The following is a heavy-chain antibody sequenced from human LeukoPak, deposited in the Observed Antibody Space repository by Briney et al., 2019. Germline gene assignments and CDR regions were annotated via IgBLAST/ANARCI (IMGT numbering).Heavy chain of an antibody. CDR3: ARDRGNHVTDY. CDR2: IYPSGGST. V-gene: IGHV1-46*01. D-gene: IGHD1-14*01. CDR1: GYTFTSYY. J-gene: IGHJ4*02. Sequence: ASVKVSCKASGYTFTSYYMHWVRQAPGQGLEWMGIIYPSGGSTAYAQKFQGRVTMTRDTSTSTVYMELSSLRSADTAVYYCARDRGNHVTDYWGQGTLVTVSS.